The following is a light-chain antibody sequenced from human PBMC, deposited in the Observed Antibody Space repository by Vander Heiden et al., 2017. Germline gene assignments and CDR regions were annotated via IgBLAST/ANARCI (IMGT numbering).Light chain of an antibody. Sequence: IRMTQSPSTLSASVGDRVTITCRASQSIRTWLAWHQQKPGKAPKLLIYKASDLESGVPSRFSGSGSGTEFTLTISSLQPDDFASYYCQQYNSYPYTFGQGTKLEIK. V-gene: IGKV1-5*03. J-gene: IGKJ2*01. CDR3: QQYNSYPYT. CDR2: KAS. CDR1: QSIRTW.